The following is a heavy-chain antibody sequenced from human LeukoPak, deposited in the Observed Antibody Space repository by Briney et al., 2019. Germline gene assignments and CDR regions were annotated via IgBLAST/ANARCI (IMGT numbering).Heavy chain of an antibody. J-gene: IGHJ4*01. D-gene: IGHD1-7*01. CDR1: GASVSGSNYY. CDR2: IYSSGST. Sequence: TLSLTCAVSGASVSGSNYYWGWIRQPPGKGLEWIGNIYSSGSTYYNASLQSRVTISIDTSKNQFSLKLSSVTAADTAVYYCTREIGGTTVHYWGHGMLVTVSS. CDR3: TREIGGTTVHY. V-gene: IGHV4-39*07.